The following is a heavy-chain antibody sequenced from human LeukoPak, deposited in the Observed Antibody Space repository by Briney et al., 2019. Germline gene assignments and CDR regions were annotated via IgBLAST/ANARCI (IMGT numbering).Heavy chain of an antibody. CDR2: INHSGST. V-gene: IGHV4-34*01. Sequence: PSETLSLTCAVYGGSFSGYYWSWIRQPPGKGLVWIGEINHSGSTNYNPSLKSRVTISVDTSKSQFSLKLSSVTAADTAVYYCARNTVTTTGIDYWGQGTLVTVSS. D-gene: IGHD4-11*01. J-gene: IGHJ4*02. CDR3: ARNTVTTTGIDY. CDR1: GGSFSGYY.